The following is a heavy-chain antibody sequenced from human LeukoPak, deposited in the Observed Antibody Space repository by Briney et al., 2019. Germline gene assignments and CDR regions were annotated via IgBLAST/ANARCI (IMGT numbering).Heavy chain of an antibody. CDR2: ISRSSSAI. V-gene: IGHV3-48*02. Sequence: GGSLRLSCAASGFTFSSYSMNWVRQAPGKGLEWVSYISRSSSAIYYADSVKGRLTISRDDGKNSLYLQMNSLRDGDTAVYFCARDSGTYSTQYWGQGTLVTVSS. CDR1: GFTFSSYS. CDR3: ARDSGTYSTQY. D-gene: IGHD1-26*01. J-gene: IGHJ4*02.